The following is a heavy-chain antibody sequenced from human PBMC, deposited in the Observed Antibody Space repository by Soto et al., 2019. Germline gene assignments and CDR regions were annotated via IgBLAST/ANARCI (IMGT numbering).Heavy chain of an antibody. CDR2: IYYSGST. D-gene: IGHD1-26*01. V-gene: IGHV4-59*08. CDR3: ARRWGAAFDY. J-gene: IGHJ4*02. Sequence: SETLSLTCSVAGGSISSYYWSWIRQPPGKGLEWIGYIYYSGSTNYNPSLKSRVTISVDTSNNQFSLKLSSVTAADTAVYYCARRWGAAFDYWGQGTLVTVSS. CDR1: GGSISSYY.